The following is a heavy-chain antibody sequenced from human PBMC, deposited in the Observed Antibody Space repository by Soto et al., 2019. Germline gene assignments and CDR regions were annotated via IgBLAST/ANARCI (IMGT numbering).Heavy chain of an antibody. CDR2: IYYSGST. Sequence: SETLSLTCAVYGGSFSGYYWSWIRQPPGKGLEWIGDIYYSGSTNYNPSLKSRVTISVDTSKNQFSLKLNSLTAADTAVYYCARHRGYSNWYPFESWGQGILVTVSS. J-gene: IGHJ4*02. V-gene: IGHV4-59*01. D-gene: IGHD6-13*01. CDR1: GGSFSGYY. CDR3: ARHRGYSNWYPFES.